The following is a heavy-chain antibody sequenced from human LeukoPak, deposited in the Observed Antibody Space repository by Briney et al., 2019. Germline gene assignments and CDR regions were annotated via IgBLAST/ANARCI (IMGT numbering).Heavy chain of an antibody. CDR3: ARDQELYDFWSGYCQFDP. CDR2: IIPILGIA. Sequence: SVKVSCKASGGTFSSYAISWVRQAPGQGLEWMGRIIPILGIANYAQKLQGRVTMTTDTSTSTAYMELRSLRSDDTAVYYCARDQELYDFWSGYCQFDPWGQGTLVTVSS. J-gene: IGHJ5*02. CDR1: GGTFSSYA. D-gene: IGHD3-3*01. V-gene: IGHV1-69*04.